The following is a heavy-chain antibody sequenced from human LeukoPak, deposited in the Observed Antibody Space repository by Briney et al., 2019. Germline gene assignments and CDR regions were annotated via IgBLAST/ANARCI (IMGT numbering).Heavy chain of an antibody. D-gene: IGHD4-17*01. CDR1: GFTFITYN. CDR2: ISSSSSYI. Sequence: GGSLRLSCAASGFTFITYNMNWVRQAPGKGLEWVSSISSSSSYIYYADSVKGRFTISRDNAKNSLYLQMNSLRAEDTAVYYCARDPSARYGELGKIDYWGQGTLVTVSS. CDR3: ARDPSARYGELGKIDY. J-gene: IGHJ4*02. V-gene: IGHV3-21*01.